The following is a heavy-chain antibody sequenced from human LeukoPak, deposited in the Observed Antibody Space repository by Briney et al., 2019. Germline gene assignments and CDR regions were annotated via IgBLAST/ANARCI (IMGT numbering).Heavy chain of an antibody. Sequence: PGGSLRLSCAASGFTFSSYAMSWVRQAPGKGLEWVSAISGSGGSTYYADSVKGRFTISRDNPKNTLYLQMNSLRAEDTAVYYCAKTIAGSGSYYTTHYYYGMDVWGQGTTVTVSS. V-gene: IGHV3-23*01. J-gene: IGHJ6*02. CDR1: GFTFSSYA. CDR2: ISGSGGST. CDR3: AKTIAGSGSYYTTHYYYGMDV. D-gene: IGHD3-10*01.